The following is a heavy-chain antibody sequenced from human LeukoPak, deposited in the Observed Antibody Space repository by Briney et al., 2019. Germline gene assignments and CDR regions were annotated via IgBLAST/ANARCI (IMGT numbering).Heavy chain of an antibody. Sequence: AASVTVSCKASGGTFSSYAISWVRQAPGQGLEWMGGIIPIFGTANYAQKFQGRVTITADETTSTAYMELSSLRSEDTAVYYCARDRLSTSCYDYWGQGTLVTVSS. J-gene: IGHJ4*02. CDR3: ARDRLSTSCYDY. V-gene: IGHV1-69*13. D-gene: IGHD2-2*01. CDR2: IIPIFGTA. CDR1: GGTFSSYA.